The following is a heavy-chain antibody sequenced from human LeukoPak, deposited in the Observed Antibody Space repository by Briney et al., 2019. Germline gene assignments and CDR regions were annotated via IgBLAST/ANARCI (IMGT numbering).Heavy chain of an antibody. CDR2: IYTGGRT. CDR1: VFTHNIY. Sequence: GGSLRLSCAVSVFTHNIYMTWVRQAPGQGLEWVSLIYTGGRTNYATSVRGRLTISKYNSQNTLSLQMDSLRAEEPTIYYCARQASGSGRMGPLDLWGQGTMVSVSS. V-gene: IGHV3-66*04. CDR3: ARQASGSGRMGPLDL. J-gene: IGHJ3*01. D-gene: IGHD3-10*01.